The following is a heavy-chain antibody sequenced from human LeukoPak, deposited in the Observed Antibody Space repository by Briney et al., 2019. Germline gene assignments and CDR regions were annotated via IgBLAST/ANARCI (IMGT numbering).Heavy chain of an antibody. CDR1: GGSIGSYY. CDR2: IYTSGST. CDR3: ARDRIAATGENWFDP. V-gene: IGHV4-4*07. Sequence: KTSETLSLTCTVSGGSIGSYYWSWIRQPARKGLEWIGRIYTSGSTNYNPSLKSRVTMSVDTSKNQFSLKLSSVTAADTAVYYCARDRIAATGENWFDPWGQGTLVTVSS. D-gene: IGHD6-13*01. J-gene: IGHJ5*02.